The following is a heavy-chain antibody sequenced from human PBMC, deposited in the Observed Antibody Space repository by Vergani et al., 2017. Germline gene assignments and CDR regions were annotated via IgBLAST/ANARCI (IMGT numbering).Heavy chain of an antibody. CDR2: ISYDGSNK. V-gene: IGHV3-30*18. CDR1: GFTFSSYG. CDR3: ANDGYGDEXFDY. Sequence: QVQLVESGGGVVQPGRSLRLSCAASGFTFSSYGMHWVRQAPGKGLEWVAVISYDGSNKYYADSVKGRFTISRDNSKNTLYLQMNSLRAEDTAVYYCANDGYGDEXFDYWGQGTLVTVSS. J-gene: IGHJ4*02. D-gene: IGHD4-17*01.